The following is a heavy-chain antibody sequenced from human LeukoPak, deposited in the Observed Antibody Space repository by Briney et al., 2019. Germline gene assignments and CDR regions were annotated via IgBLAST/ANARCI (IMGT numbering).Heavy chain of an antibody. CDR1: AYSISSGYY. Sequence: PSETLSLTCIVSAYSISSGYYWGWIRQPPGKGLEWIGYIYYSGTTNYDPSLKSRVTISVDRSKNQFSLKLSSVAAADTAVYYCARGREVGYLKRLDAFDIWGQGTMVTVSS. V-gene: IGHV4-38-2*02. CDR2: IYYSGTT. CDR3: ARGREVGYLKRLDAFDI. J-gene: IGHJ3*02. D-gene: IGHD3-16*02.